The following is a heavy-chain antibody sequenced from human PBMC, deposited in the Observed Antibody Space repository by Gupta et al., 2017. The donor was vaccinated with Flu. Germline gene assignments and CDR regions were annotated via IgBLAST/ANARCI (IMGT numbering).Heavy chain of an antibody. CDR2: ISGSGGST. Sequence: EVQLLESGGGLVQPGGSLRLSCAASAFTFSSYAMSWVRQAPGKGLEWVSAISGSGGSTYYADSVKGRFTISRDNSKNTLYLQMNSLRAEDTAVYYCAKVLVGATKAFDYWGQGTLVTVSS. CDR1: AFTFSSYA. J-gene: IGHJ4*02. V-gene: IGHV3-23*01. CDR3: AKVLVGATKAFDY. D-gene: IGHD1-26*01.